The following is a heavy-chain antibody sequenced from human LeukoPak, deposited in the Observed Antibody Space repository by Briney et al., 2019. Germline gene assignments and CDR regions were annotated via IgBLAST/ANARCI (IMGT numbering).Heavy chain of an antibody. D-gene: IGHD7-27*01. CDR1: GYTFTGYY. J-gene: IGHJ3*02. CDR2: INPNSGGT. Sequence: ASVKVSCKASGYTFTGYYMHWVRQAPGQGLEWMGWINPNSGGTNYAQKFQGRVTMTRDTSISTAYMELSRLRSDDTAVYYCAREHLIGDGAFDIWGQGTMVTVSS. CDR3: AREHLIGDGAFDI. V-gene: IGHV1-2*02.